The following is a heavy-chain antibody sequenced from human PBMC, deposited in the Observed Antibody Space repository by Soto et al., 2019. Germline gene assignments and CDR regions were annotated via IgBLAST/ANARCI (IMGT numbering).Heavy chain of an antibody. V-gene: IGHV1-2*04. D-gene: IGHD2-8*01. Sequence: SVKVSCKASGYSFTDYHIHWVRQAPVQGLEWLGRINPKSGGTSTAQKFQGWVTMTRDRSISTVYMELTRLRSDDKAVYFCARGHSTDCSNGVCSFFYNHEMDVWGQGTTVTVSS. CDR2: INPKSGGT. J-gene: IGHJ6*02. CDR1: GYSFTDYH. CDR3: ARGHSTDCSNGVCSFFYNHEMDV.